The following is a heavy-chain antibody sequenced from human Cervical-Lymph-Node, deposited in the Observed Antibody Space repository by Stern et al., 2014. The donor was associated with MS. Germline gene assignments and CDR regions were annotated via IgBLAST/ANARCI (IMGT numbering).Heavy chain of an antibody. V-gene: IGHV3-74*02. CDR3: ARAGLPYYFYYGMDV. CDR2: INSDGNTT. CDR1: GFTFSSYW. J-gene: IGHJ6*02. D-gene: IGHD5/OR15-5a*01. Sequence: EDQLVDSGGGLVQPGGSLRLSCAASGFTFSSYWMHWVRQAPGKGLVWVSRINSDGNTTSYADSVKGRFTISRDNAKNTLYLQMNSLRAEDTAVYYCARAGLPYYFYYGMDVWGQGTTVTVSS.